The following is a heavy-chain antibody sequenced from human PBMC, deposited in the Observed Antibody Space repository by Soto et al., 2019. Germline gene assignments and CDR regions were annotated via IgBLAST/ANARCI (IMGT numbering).Heavy chain of an antibody. Sequence: EVKVVESGGGLVQPGGSLRLSCAASGFTFSTYTMNWVRQAPGKGLEWVSYISNRGSTIYYADSVKGRFTVSRDNADNTLYLQMNSLRAEDTAVYYCARGVDHGGNPPRWYYDLWGRGTLVTVSS. CDR2: ISNRGSTI. CDR1: GFTFSTYT. CDR3: ARGVDHGGNPPRWYYDL. V-gene: IGHV3-48*04. J-gene: IGHJ2*01. D-gene: IGHD4-17*01.